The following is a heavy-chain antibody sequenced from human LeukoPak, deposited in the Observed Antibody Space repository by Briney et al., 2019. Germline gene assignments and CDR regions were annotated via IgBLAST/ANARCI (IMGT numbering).Heavy chain of an antibody. J-gene: IGHJ3*02. CDR2: INPNSGGT. D-gene: IGHD3-22*01. CDR3: ARVGRGWDRYYDSSGYYFYAFDI. Sequence: SVKVSCKASGYTFTGYYMHWVRQAPGQGLEWMGRINPNSGGTNYAQKFQGRVTMTRDTSISTAYMELSRLRSDDTAVYYCARVGRGWDRYYDSSGYYFYAFDIWGQGTMVTVSS. V-gene: IGHV1-2*06. CDR1: GYTFTGYY.